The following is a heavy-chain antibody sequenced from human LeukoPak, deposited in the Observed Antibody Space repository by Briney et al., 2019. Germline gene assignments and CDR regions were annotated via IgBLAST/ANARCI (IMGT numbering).Heavy chain of an antibody. J-gene: IGHJ4*02. D-gene: IGHD3-3*01. CDR1: GFTFSSYW. CDR2: IKQDGSEK. CDR3: ARVRSGYYFDY. V-gene: IGHV3-7*02. Sequence: GGSLRLSCAASGFTFSSYWMSWVRQAPGKGLEWVANIKQDGSEKYYVDSVKGRFTISRDNAKNSLYLQMNSLRDEDTAVYYCARVRSGYYFDYWGQGTLVTVSS.